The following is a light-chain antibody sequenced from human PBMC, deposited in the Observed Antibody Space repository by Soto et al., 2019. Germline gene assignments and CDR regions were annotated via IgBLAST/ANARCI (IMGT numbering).Light chain of an antibody. CDR2: SGS. CDR3: QQYARSRT. Sequence: DIVMTQSPLSLPVTPGEPASISCRSSQSLLHSSGYNYLDWYLQKPGQSPQLLIYSGSNRASGVPDRFSGSGSGTDFSLTITRLEPEDFAVYYCQQYARSRTFGQGTKVDIK. J-gene: IGKJ1*01. CDR1: QSLLHSSGYNY. V-gene: IGKV2-28*01.